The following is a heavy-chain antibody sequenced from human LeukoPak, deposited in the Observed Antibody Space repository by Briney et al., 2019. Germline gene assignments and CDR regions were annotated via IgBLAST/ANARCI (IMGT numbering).Heavy chain of an antibody. CDR2: ISGSGGST. CDR1: GFTFSSYA. CDR3: AKAPSRYYYDSSGYYYYFDY. Sequence: GGSLRLSCAASGFTFSSYAMSWVRQAPGKGLEWVSAISGSGGSTYYADSVKGRFTISRDNSKNTLYLQMNSLRAEDTAVYYCAKAPSRYYYDSSGYYYYFDYWGQGTLVTVSS. D-gene: IGHD3-22*01. V-gene: IGHV3-23*01. J-gene: IGHJ4*02.